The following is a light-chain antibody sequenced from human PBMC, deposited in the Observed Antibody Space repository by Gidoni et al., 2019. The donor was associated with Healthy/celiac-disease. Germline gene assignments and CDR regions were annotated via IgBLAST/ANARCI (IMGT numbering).Light chain of an antibody. V-gene: IGLV1-51*01. CDR3: GTWDSSLSAGV. CDR2: DNN. Sequence: QSVLTQPHSVSAAPGQKVPISCSGSSSNIGNNYVSWYQQLPGTAPKLLIYDNNKRPSGIPDRFSGSKSGTSATLGITGLQTGDEADYYCGTWDSSLSAGVFGGGTKLTVL. J-gene: IGLJ2*01. CDR1: SSNIGNNY.